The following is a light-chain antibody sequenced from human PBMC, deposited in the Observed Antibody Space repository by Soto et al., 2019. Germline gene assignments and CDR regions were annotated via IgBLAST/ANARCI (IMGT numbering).Light chain of an antibody. CDR2: DAS. Sequence: DIQMTQSPSTLSASVGDRVTNTCRASQSISSWLAWYQQKPGKAPKLLIYDASSLESGVPSRFSGSGSGAEFTLTISSLQPDDFATYYCQQYNSYTFGQGTKV. CDR1: QSISSW. CDR3: QQYNSYT. J-gene: IGKJ1*01. V-gene: IGKV1-5*01.